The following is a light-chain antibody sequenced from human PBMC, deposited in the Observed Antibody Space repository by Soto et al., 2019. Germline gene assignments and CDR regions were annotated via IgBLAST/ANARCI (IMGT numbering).Light chain of an antibody. J-gene: IGLJ1*01. V-gene: IGLV2-14*01. CDR1: SSDVGYYNH. CDR3: GSYTRTNAYV. CDR2: EVT. Sequence: QSALTQPASVSGSPGQSITIPCTGTSSDVGYYNHVSWYQQHPGKAPRLMIYEVTNRPSRVSDRFAGSKSGNTASLTISVLQAEDEADYYCGSYTRTNAYVFGTGTKLTVL.